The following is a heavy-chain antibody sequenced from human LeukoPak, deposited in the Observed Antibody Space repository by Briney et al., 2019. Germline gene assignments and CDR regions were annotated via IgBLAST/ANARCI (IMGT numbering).Heavy chain of an antibody. D-gene: IGHD3-22*01. CDR3: AASYDSSGCD. Sequence: GGSLRLSCAASGFTFSSYAMSWVRQAPGKGLEWVSAISGSGGSTYYADSVKGRFTISRDNARNSLYLQMNSLRAEDTALYYCAASYDSSGCDWGQGTLVTVSS. CDR2: ISGSGGST. J-gene: IGHJ4*02. CDR1: GFTFSSYA. V-gene: IGHV3-23*01.